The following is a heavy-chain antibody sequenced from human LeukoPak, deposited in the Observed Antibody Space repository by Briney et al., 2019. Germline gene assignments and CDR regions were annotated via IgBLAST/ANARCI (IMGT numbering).Heavy chain of an antibody. CDR2: ISSRSAYI. V-gene: IGHV3-21*01. Sequence: NPGGSLRLSCAASGFTFSDHSMNWVRQAPGKGLGWVSSISSRSAYISYADSVKGRFTISRDNAKNSLYLEMNSLRAEDTAVYFCVRDRSGSYPYYFDFWGQGTLVTASS. J-gene: IGHJ4*02. D-gene: IGHD1-26*01. CDR1: GFTFSDHS. CDR3: VRDRSGSYPYYFDF.